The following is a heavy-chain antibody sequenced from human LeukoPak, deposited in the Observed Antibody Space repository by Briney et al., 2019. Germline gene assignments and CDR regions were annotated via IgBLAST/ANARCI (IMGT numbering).Heavy chain of an antibody. D-gene: IGHD3-10*01. Sequence: GGSLRPSCAASGFTFSTYAMHWVRQAPGKGLEWVAVISYDGSNKYYADSVKGRFTISRDNSKNTLYLQMNSLRAEDTAVYYCSRYYGITSDAFDYWGQGTLVTVSS. CDR3: SRYYGITSDAFDY. V-gene: IGHV3-30*04. CDR1: GFTFSTYA. J-gene: IGHJ4*02. CDR2: ISYDGSNK.